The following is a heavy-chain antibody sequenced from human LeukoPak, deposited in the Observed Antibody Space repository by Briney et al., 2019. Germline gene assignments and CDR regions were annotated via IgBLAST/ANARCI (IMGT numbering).Heavy chain of an antibody. CDR3: ATYSTGFDI. CDR2: INHRGST. V-gene: IGHV4-34*01. D-gene: IGHD6-19*01. CDR1: GGSFSDYY. Sequence: SETLSLTCAVYGGSFSDYYWTWIRQPPGKGLEWIGEINHRGSTHYNPSLKSRVTISVDTSKKQFSLKLCSVTAADTAVYYCATYSTGFDIWGQGTLVTVSS. J-gene: IGHJ4*02.